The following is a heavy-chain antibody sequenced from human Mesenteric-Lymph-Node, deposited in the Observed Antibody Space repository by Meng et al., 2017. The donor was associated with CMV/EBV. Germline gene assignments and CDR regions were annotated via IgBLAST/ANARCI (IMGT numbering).Heavy chain of an antibody. V-gene: IGHV1-69*05. J-gene: IGHJ6*02. CDR1: GGTFSSYA. D-gene: IGHD2-15*01. CDR3: ARDLCGGSCYPWLNYYYGMDA. CDR2: IIPIFGTA. Sequence: SVKVSCKASGGTFSSYAISWVRQAPGQGLEWMGGIIPIFGTANYAQKFQGRVTITTDESTSTAYMELSSLRSEDTAVYYCARDLCGGSCYPWLNYYYGMDAWGQGTTVTVSS.